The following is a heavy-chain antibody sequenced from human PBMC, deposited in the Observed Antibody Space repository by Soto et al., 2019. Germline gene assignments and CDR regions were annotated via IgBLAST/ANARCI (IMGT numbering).Heavy chain of an antibody. CDR1: GFTFSWRG. Sequence: GGSLRLSCAASGFTFSWRGMIWVRQAPGKGLEWVALIWYDASKKYYADSVKGRFTISRDNSKNTLYLQMNSLRAEDTAVYYCARDTLPVAAYRLRYYYYYYMDVWGKGTTVTVSS. V-gene: IGHV3-33*07. CDR2: IWYDASKK. J-gene: IGHJ6*03. CDR3: ARDTLPVAAYRLRYYYYYYMDV. D-gene: IGHD6-19*01.